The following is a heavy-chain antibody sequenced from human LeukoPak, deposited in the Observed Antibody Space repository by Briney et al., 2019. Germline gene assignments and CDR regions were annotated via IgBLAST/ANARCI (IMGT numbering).Heavy chain of an antibody. Sequence: ASAKVSCKASGYTFTRYYMHWVRQAPGKGLEWMGNINPSGGSTNYAQKFQGRVTMTRDTSTSTVYMELSSLRSEDTAVYFCAREKDIGAVAAHFGDYYGMDVWGQGTMVTVS. CDR1: GYTFTRYY. J-gene: IGHJ6*02. V-gene: IGHV1-46*01. CDR3: AREKDIGAVAAHFGDYYGMDV. CDR2: INPSGGST. D-gene: IGHD2-2*01.